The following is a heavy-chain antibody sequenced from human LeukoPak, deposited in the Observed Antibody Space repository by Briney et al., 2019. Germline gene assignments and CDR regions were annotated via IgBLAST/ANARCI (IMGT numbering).Heavy chain of an antibody. V-gene: IGHV3-23*01. J-gene: IGHJ5*02. CDR2: ITGYGAT. CDR1: GFTFSNFA. Sequence: GGSLRLSCAASGFTFSNFAMMWVRRAPGTGLQWVSTITGYGATFYADSVRGRFTIFSDTSMNTLFLQMNSLGAEDTAVYYCAKGAAAGKVDWFDPWGQGTLVTVSS. D-gene: IGHD6-13*01. CDR3: AKGAAAGKVDWFDP.